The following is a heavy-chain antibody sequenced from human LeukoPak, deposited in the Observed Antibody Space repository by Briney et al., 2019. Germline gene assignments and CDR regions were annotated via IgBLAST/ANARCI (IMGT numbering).Heavy chain of an antibody. CDR2: IYYSGST. D-gene: IGHD2-2*01. CDR3: ARRIVVVPAAMVGYDY. Sequence: SETLSLTCTVSGGSISSSSYYWGWIRQPPGKGLEWIGSIYYSGSTYYNPPLKSRVTISVDTSKNQFSLKLSSVTAADTAVYYCARRIVVVPAAMVGYDYWGQGTLVTVSS. V-gene: IGHV4-39*01. J-gene: IGHJ4*02. CDR1: GGSISSSSYY.